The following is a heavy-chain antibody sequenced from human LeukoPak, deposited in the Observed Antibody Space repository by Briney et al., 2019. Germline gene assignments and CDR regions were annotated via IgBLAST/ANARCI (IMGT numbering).Heavy chain of an antibody. V-gene: IGHV4-4*07. D-gene: IGHD3-3*01. Sequence: SETLSLTCTVSGGSISSYYWSWIRQPPGKGLEWMWRIYTSGSTNYTPPLKSRATISVDTSKNQFSLKLRSVTAADTAMYYCARDLLSVKKITIFGVVTNKPPGYYYYYYMDVWGKGTTVTVSS. CDR3: ARDLLSVKKITIFGVVTNKPPGYYYYYYMDV. CDR1: GGSISSYY. J-gene: IGHJ6*03. CDR2: IYTSGST.